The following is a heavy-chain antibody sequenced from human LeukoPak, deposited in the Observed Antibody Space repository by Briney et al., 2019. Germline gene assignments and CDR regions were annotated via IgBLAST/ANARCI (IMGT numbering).Heavy chain of an antibody. V-gene: IGHV1-3*03. D-gene: IGHD2-2*01. CDR2: INADDGNT. CDR3: ARGIVVQPSANWFDP. J-gene: IGHJ5*02. CDR1: GYTFTTYA. Sequence: GASVKASCKTSGYTFTTYAIHWVRQAPGQRLEWIGLINADDGNTRYSQGFQGRVTITRDTSANTAYMELSSLRFEDTAVYYCARGIVVQPSANWFDPWGQGTPVTVSS.